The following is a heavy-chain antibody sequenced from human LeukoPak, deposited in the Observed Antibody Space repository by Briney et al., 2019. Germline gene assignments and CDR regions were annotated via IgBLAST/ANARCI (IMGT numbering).Heavy chain of an antibody. CDR3: ARWGPDKRFDY. D-gene: IGHD3-16*01. CDR2: IWYDGSNK. Sequence: GGSLRLSCTASGFTFSSHGMHWVRQAPGKGLEWVAVIWYDGSNKYYGDSAKGRFTISRDNSKNTLFLQMNSLRVEDTAMYYCARWGPDKRFDYWGQGAPVTVSP. CDR1: GFTFSSHG. J-gene: IGHJ4*02. V-gene: IGHV3-33*02.